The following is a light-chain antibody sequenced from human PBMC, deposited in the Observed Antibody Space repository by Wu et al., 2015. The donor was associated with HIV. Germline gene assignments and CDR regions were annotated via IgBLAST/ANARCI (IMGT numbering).Light chain of an antibody. V-gene: IGKV1-39*01. CDR1: QTIGSD. Sequence: DIQMTQFPSSLPASVGDGVTITCRASQTIGSDLNWYQHKTGKAPKLLIYAASSLQGGVPSRFSGSGSGRDFTLIINNLQPEDFATYYCQQSYSTQYSFGQGTKLEIK. CDR3: QQSYSTQYS. J-gene: IGKJ2*03. CDR2: AAS.